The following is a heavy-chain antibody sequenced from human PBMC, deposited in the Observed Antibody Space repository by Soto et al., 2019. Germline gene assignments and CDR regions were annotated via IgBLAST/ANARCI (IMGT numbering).Heavy chain of an antibody. D-gene: IGHD6-19*01. CDR3: ARSHRFYSSGWYFFDY. Sequence: EVQLVESGGGLVKPGGSLRLSCAASGFTFSSYSMNWVRQAPGKGLEWVSSISSSSSYIYYADSVKGRFTISRDNAKNSLYLQMNSLRAEDTAVYYCARSHRFYSSGWYFFDYWGQGTLVTVSS. CDR1: GFTFSSYS. CDR2: ISSSSSYI. J-gene: IGHJ4*02. V-gene: IGHV3-21*01.